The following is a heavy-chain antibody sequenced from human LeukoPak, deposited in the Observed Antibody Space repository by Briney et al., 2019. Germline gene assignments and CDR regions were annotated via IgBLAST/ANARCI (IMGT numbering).Heavy chain of an antibody. CDR3: ARGVYLGNGYYFDY. J-gene: IGHJ4*02. CDR2: IYYSGST. V-gene: IGHV4-59*12. Sequence: PSETLSLTCTVSGGSISSYYWSWIRQPPGKGLEWIGYIYYSGSTNYNSSLKSRVTMSVDTSKNQFSVKLNSVIAADTAMYYCARGVYLGNGYYFDYWGQGTLVTVSS. D-gene: IGHD2-8*01. CDR1: GGSISSYY.